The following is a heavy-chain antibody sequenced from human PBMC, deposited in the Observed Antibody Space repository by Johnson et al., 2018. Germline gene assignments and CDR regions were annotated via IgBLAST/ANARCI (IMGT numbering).Heavy chain of an antibody. CDR2: INPSGGST. CDR3: AGDSCYGVR. Sequence: VQLVESGAEVKKPGSSVKVSCKASGGTFSSYAISWVRQAPGQGLEWMGIINPSGGSTSYAQKFQGRVTMTRDTSTSTVYMELGSLRSEDTAVYYWAGDSCYGVRWGQGTLVTVSS. CDR1: GGTFSSYA. V-gene: IGHV1-46*01. J-gene: IGHJ4*02. D-gene: IGHD5-12*01.